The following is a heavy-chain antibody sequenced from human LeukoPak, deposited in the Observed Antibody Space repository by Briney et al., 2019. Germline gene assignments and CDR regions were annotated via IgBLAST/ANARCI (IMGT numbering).Heavy chain of an antibody. CDR3: ARTSQGYNYGGIDY. V-gene: IGHV4-39*07. CDR2: LYYGGSR. J-gene: IGHJ4*02. Sequence: KSLETLSLTCTVSGDSISSSTYFWGWIRQPPGKGLEWIASLYYGGSRNYNPLPKSRITISVDATRNQFSLKLSSMTAADTALYYCARTSQGYNYGGIDYWGQGTLVTVSS. CDR1: GDSISSSTYF. D-gene: IGHD5-24*01.